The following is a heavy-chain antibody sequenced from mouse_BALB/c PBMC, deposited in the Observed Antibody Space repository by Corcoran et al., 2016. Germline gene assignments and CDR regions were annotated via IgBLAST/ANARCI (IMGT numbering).Heavy chain of an antibody. D-gene: IGHD2-1*01. CDR2: INPYNDGT. CDR3: ARDGNYVREYFYY. V-gene: IGHV1S136*01. CDR1: GYTFTTYV. Sequence: VQLQQSGHELVKPGDSVNMSCKASGYTFTTYVMHWVEQKPGQVLVWIGYINPYNDGTKYNEKFKGKATLTSYKSSSTAYMELSSLTSEDSAVYYCARDGNYVREYFYYWGQGTTLTVSS. J-gene: IGHJ2*01.